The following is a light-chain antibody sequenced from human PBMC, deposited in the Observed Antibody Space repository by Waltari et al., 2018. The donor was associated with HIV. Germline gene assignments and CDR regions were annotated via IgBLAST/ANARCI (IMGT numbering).Light chain of an antibody. Sequence: DIHMTQSPPSLSASVGDRVTITCRASQSISVYLNWYQQKSGEAPSVLIYAAANLQSGVPSRFSGSGSATDFTLTISSLQPEDFGTYYCQESFSALPFTFGPGTKVDIK. J-gene: IGKJ3*01. CDR3: QESFSALPFT. CDR1: QSISVY. CDR2: AAA. V-gene: IGKV1-39*01.